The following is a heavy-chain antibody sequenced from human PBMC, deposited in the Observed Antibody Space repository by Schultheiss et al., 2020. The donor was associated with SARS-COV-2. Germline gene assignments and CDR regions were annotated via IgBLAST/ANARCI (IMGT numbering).Heavy chain of an antibody. D-gene: IGHD6-19*01. CDR3: ARPARVGPVAGTPHLYY. J-gene: IGHJ4*02. CDR2: IWYDGSNK. V-gene: IGHV3-33*01. CDR1: GFTFSSYG. Sequence: GESLKISCAASGFTFSSYGMHWVRQAPGKGLEWVAVIWYDGSNKYYADSVKGRFTISRDNSKNTLYLQMNSLRAEDTAVYYCARPARVGPVAGTPHLYYWGQGTLVTVSS.